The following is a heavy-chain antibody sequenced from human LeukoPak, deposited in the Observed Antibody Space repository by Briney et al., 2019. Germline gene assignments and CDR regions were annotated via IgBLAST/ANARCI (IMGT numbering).Heavy chain of an antibody. CDR1: GGSISGFY. CDR3: ARHTQSGDYNPLNM. Sequence: SETLSLTCTVSGGSISGFYWSWLRQPPGNELEWIAYTHISGNSGYNPSLQSRVTISLDTSKNQFSLRLTSVTAADTAVYYCARHTQSGDYNPLNMWGQGTLVTVSA. D-gene: IGHD4-17*01. CDR2: THISGNS. J-gene: IGHJ3*02. V-gene: IGHV4-4*09.